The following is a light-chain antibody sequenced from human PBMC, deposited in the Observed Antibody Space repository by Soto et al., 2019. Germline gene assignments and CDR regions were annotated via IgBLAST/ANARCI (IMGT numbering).Light chain of an antibody. CDR2: GNN. Sequence: QSVLTQPPSMSGAPGQRVTISCTGSSSNFGAGYDVHWYQHLPGTAPKLLIYGNNNRPSGVPDRFSGSKSGTSASLAITGLQAEDEADYYCQSYDRSLSGWVFGGGTQLTVL. J-gene: IGLJ2*01. V-gene: IGLV1-40*01. CDR1: SSNFGAGYD. CDR3: QSYDRSLSGWV.